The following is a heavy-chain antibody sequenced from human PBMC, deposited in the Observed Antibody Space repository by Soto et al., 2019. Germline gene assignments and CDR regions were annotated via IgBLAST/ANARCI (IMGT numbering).Heavy chain of an antibody. V-gene: IGHV3-53*01. D-gene: IGHD3-10*01. CDR2: IYSGGST. J-gene: IGHJ4*02. CDR3: AIDRRGYYFDY. Sequence: EVQLVESGGGLIQPGGSLRLSCAASGFTVSSNYMSWVRQAPGKGLEWVSVIYSGGSTYYADSVKGRFTISRDNSKNTLYLQMNSLRAEDSAVYYCAIDRRGYYFDYWGQGTLVTVSS. CDR1: GFTVSSNY.